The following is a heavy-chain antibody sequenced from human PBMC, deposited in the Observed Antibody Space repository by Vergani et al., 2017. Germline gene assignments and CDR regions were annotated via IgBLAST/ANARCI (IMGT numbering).Heavy chain of an antibody. CDR1: GYTFTGYY. CDR2: INPNSGGT. D-gene: IGHD6-13*01. V-gene: IGHV1-2*02. CDR3: ARERAAAGTRGWFDP. Sequence: QVQLVQSGAEVKKPGASVKVSCKASGYTFTGYYMHWVRQAPGQGLEWMGWINPNSGGTNYAQKFQGRVTMTRDTSISTAYMELSRLRSDDTAVYYWARERAAAGTRGWFDPWGQGTLVTVSS. J-gene: IGHJ5*02.